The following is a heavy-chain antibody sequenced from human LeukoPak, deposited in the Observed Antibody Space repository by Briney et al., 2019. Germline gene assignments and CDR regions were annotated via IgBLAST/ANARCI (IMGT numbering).Heavy chain of an antibody. J-gene: IGHJ4*02. CDR2: IYYSGST. D-gene: IGHD6-13*01. CDR1: GGSISSSSYY. Sequence: SETLSLTCTVSGGSISSSSYYWGWIRQPPGKGLEWIGSIYYSGSTYYNPSLKSRVTISVDTSKNQFSLKLSSVAAADTAVYYCAREMGIAANYYFDYWGQGTLVTVSS. V-gene: IGHV4-39*02. CDR3: AREMGIAANYYFDY.